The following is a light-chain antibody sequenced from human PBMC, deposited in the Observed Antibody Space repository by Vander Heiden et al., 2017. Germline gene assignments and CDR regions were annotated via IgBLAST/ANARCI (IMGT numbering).Light chain of an antibody. V-gene: IGKV1-39*01. CDR3: QLIDSNPPFT. CDR1: QSISSY. J-gene: IGKJ3*01. CDR2: AAS. Sequence: DIQMTQSPSSLSASVGDRVTITCRASQSISSYLNWYQQKPGKAPKLLIYAASSLQSGVPSRFSGSGYGTDFTLTISSRQPEDFASYYCQLIDSNPPFTFGHGTKVDIK.